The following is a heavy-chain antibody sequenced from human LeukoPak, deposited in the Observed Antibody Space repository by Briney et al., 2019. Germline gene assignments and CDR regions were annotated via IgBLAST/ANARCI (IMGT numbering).Heavy chain of an antibody. CDR3: ARDRQQLVQHGLDY. CDR2: IWYDGSNK. J-gene: IGHJ4*02. Sequence: GGSLRLSCAASGFTFSSYGMHWVRQAPGKGLEWVAVIWYDGSNKYYADSVKGRFTISRDNSKNTLYLQMNSLRAEDTAVYYCARDRQQLVQHGLDYWGQGTLVTVSS. D-gene: IGHD6-13*01. V-gene: IGHV3-33*01. CDR1: GFTFSSYG.